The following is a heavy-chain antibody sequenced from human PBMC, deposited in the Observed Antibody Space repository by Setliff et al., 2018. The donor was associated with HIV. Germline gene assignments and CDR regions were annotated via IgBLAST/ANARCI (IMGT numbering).Heavy chain of an antibody. V-gene: IGHV1-69*05. CDR2: IIPIFGTA. Sequence: SVKVSCKASGGTFSSYAISWVRQAPGQGLEWMGGIIPIFGTANYAQKFQGRVTITTDESTSTAYMELSSPRSEDTAVYYCASALGYYDSSGYYYDAFDIWGQGTMVTVSS. CDR1: GGTFSSYA. J-gene: IGHJ3*02. D-gene: IGHD3-22*01. CDR3: ASALGYYDSSGYYYDAFDI.